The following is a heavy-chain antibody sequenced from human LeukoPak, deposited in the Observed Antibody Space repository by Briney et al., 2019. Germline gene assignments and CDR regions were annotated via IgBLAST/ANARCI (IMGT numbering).Heavy chain of an antibody. Sequence: GSLRLSCAASGFTFSSYWMHWVRQAPGKGLVWVSRINSDGSTTSYADSVKGRFTISRDNAKSTLYLQMNSLRAEDTAVYYCARVQVTHYYFDYWGQGTLVTVSS. CDR1: GFTFSSYW. D-gene: IGHD2-21*02. CDR3: ARVQVTHYYFDY. V-gene: IGHV3-74*01. J-gene: IGHJ4*02. CDR2: INSDGSTT.